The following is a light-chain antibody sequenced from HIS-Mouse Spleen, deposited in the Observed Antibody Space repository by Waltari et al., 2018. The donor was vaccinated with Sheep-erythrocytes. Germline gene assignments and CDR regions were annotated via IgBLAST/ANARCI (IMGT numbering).Light chain of an antibody. CDR2: DVR. CDR1: SSDVGGYNY. Sequence: QSALTQPRSVSGSPGQSATISCPGTSSDVGGYNYVSWYQPHPGKAPKLLISDVRKLPSGVPDRFSGSKSGNTASLTISGLQAEDEADYYCCSYAGSYNHVFATGTKVTVL. CDR3: CSYAGSYNHV. J-gene: IGLJ1*01. V-gene: IGLV2-11*01.